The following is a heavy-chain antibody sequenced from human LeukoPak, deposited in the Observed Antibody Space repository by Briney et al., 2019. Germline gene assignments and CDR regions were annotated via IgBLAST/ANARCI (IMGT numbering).Heavy chain of an antibody. V-gene: IGHV3-7*03. CDR1: GFTFSSYW. CDR3: AAVNHYESSGYYRH. J-gene: IGHJ4*02. Sequence: GGSLRLSCAASGFTFSSYWMNWARQAPGKGLEWVASINHNGNVNYYVDSVKGRFTISRDNAKNSLYLQMSNLRAEDTAVYFCAAVNHYESSGYYRHWGQGTLVTVSS. D-gene: IGHD3-22*01. CDR2: INHNGNVN.